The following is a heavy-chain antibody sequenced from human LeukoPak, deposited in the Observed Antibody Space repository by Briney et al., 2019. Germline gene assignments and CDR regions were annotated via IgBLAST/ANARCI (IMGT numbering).Heavy chain of an antibody. V-gene: IGHV3-49*02. J-gene: IGHJ4*02. D-gene: IGHD4-11*01. CDR2: IRSKDSGGTT. CDR3: ASLISKMTTENDY. Sequence: SWVRQPPGKGLEWVGLIRSKDSGGTTEYAASVKGRFIISRDYSKSIAYLEMSSLKTEDTGVYYCASLISKMTTENDYWGQGTLVTVSS.